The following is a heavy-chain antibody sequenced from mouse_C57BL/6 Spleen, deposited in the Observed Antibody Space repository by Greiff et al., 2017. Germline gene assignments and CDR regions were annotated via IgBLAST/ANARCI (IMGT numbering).Heavy chain of an antibody. Sequence: VQLQQPGAELVKPGASVKMSCKASGYTFTSYWITWVKQRPGPGLEWIGDIYPGSGSTNYNEKFQSKATLTVDTSSSTAYMQLSSLTSEDSAVYYCARWDYSNFYAMDYWGQGTSVTVSS. CDR1: GYTFTSYW. D-gene: IGHD2-5*01. CDR3: ARWDYSNFYAMDY. V-gene: IGHV1-55*01. CDR2: IYPGSGST. J-gene: IGHJ4*01.